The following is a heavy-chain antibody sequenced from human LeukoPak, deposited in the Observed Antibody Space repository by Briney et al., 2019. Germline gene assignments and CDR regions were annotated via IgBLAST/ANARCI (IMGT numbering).Heavy chain of an antibody. J-gene: IGHJ3*02. CDR3: ARSASLGTFDI. D-gene: IGHD3-16*01. CDR2: IYPGDSDT. CDR1: GYSFTSYW. V-gene: IGHV5-51*01. Sequence: GESLKISCKGSGYSFTSYWTGWVRQMPGKGLEWMGIIYPGDSDTRYSPSFQGQVTISADNSISTAYLQLQWTSLEASDTAIYYCARSASLGTFDIWGQGTMVTVSS.